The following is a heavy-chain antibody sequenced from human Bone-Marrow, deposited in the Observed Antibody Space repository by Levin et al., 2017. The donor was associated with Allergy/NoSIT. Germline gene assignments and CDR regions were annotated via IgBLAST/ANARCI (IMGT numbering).Heavy chain of an antibody. CDR3: ARDLGLSYFDP. CDR1: GFTFTAFG. Sequence: GGSLRLSCAASGFTFTAFGFHWVRQAPGKGLEWVAALWSDGSRKDYVDSVKGRFTVSRDNSKNTMYLQMDSLRAEDTAMYYCARDLGLSYFDPWGQGTLVTVSS. J-gene: IGHJ4*02. D-gene: IGHD7-27*01. V-gene: IGHV3-33*01. CDR2: LWSDGSRK.